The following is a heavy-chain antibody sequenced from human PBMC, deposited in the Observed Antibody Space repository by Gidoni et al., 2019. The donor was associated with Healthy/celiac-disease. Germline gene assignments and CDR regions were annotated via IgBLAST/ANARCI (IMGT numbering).Heavy chain of an antibody. D-gene: IGHD6-13*01. Sequence: EVQLLESGGGLVQPGGSLRLSCAASGFTFSSYAMSWVRQAPGKGLEWVSAISGSGGSTYYADSVKGRFTISRDNSKNTLYLQMNSLRAEDTAVYYCAKDLYSSSWYGLGAFDIWGQGTMVTVSS. CDR3: AKDLYSSSWYGLGAFDI. V-gene: IGHV3-23*01. CDR2: ISGSGGST. J-gene: IGHJ3*02. CDR1: GFTFSSYA.